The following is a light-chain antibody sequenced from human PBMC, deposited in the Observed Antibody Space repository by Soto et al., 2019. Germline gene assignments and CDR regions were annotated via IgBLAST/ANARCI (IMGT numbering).Light chain of an antibody. Sequence: DIVMTQSPDSLAVSLGERATINCKSSQSVLYSSNKKNYLAWYQQKPGQPPKLLVYWASTRESGVPDRFSGSGSGTDLTLTISSMQAEDVAVYYCQQYYSTLSFGQGTKLEIK. CDR2: WAS. CDR1: QSVLYSSNKKNY. CDR3: QQYYSTLS. V-gene: IGKV4-1*01. J-gene: IGKJ2*01.